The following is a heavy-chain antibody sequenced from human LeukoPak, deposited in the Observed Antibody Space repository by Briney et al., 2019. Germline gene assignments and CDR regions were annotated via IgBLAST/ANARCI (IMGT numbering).Heavy chain of an antibody. CDR3: ARDPRKDYCSSTSCYMHFDY. CDR2: ISTYNGNT. V-gene: IGHV1-18*01. Sequence: ASVKVSCKASGYTFTSYDISWVRQAPGQGLEWMGWISTYNGNTHYAQKLRGRVTMTTDTSTSTAYMELRSLRSDDTAVYYCARDPRKDYCSSTSCYMHFDYWGQGTLVTVSS. J-gene: IGHJ4*02. CDR1: GYTFTSYD. D-gene: IGHD2-2*02.